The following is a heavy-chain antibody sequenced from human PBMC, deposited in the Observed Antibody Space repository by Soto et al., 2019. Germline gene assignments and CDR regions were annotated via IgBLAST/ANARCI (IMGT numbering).Heavy chain of an antibody. CDR1: GGTFSSYT. D-gene: IGHD5-12*01. CDR3: ARAPGGATPDY. CDR2: IIPILGIA. V-gene: IGHV1-69*02. J-gene: IGHJ4*02. Sequence: QVQLVQSGAEVKKPGSSVKVSCKASGGTFSSYTISWVRQAPGQGLEWMGRIIPILGIANYAQKFQGRVTITADKSTSTDYMELSSLRSEDTAVYYCARAPGGATPDYWGQGTLVTVSS.